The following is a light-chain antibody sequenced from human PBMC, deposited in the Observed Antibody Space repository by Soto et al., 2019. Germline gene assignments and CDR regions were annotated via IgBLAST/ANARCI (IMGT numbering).Light chain of an antibody. CDR3: QQSYGTLYT. CDR1: QSINTY. CDR2: GAS. V-gene: IGKV1-39*01. J-gene: IGKJ2*01. Sequence: DIQMTQSPSSLSASIGDTVTIACRASQSINTYLHRYQQKPGKAPNLLIHGASGLQSGVPSRFSGSGSGTDFTLTICNLQPEEFATYYCQQSYGTLYTFGQGTKVEI.